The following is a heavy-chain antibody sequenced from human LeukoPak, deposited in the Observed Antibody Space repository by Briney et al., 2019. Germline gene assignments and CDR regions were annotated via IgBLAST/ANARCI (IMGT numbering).Heavy chain of an antibody. V-gene: IGHV1-69*05. CDR2: IIPIFGTA. CDR1: GGTFSSYA. CDR3: ARDGYCSGGSCLYFDY. Sequence: ASVTVSCKASGGTFSSYAISWVRQAPGQGLEWMGRIIPIFGTANYAQKFQGRVTITTDESTSTAYMELSSLRSEDTAVYYCARDGYCSGGSCLYFDYWGQGTLVTVSS. J-gene: IGHJ4*02. D-gene: IGHD2-15*01.